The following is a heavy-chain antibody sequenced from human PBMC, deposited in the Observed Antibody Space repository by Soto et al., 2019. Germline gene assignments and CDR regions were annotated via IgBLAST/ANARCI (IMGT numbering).Heavy chain of an antibody. CDR1: GGSFSGYY. D-gene: IGHD5-18*01. Sequence: SETLSLTCAVYGGSFSGYYWSWIRQPPGKGLEWIGEINHSGSTNYNPSLKSRVTISVDTSKNQFSLKLSSVTAADTAVYYCARVRRGYRYRFDYWGQGTLVTVSS. CDR3: ARVRRGYRYRFDY. J-gene: IGHJ4*02. CDR2: INHSGST. V-gene: IGHV4-34*01.